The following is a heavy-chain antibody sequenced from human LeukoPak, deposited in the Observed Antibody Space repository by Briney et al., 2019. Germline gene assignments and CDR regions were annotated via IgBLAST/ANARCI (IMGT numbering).Heavy chain of an antibody. V-gene: IGHV3-7*01. D-gene: IGHD3-10*01. Sequence: GGSLRLSCAASGFIFSNYWMSWVRQAPGKGLEWVANIMQDGSDKSYVDSVKGRFTISRDNAKNSLYLQMNSLRAEDMAVYYCARVLGGVSGYLFDYWGQGALVTVSS. CDR3: ARVLGGVSGYLFDY. J-gene: IGHJ4*02. CDR2: IMQDGSDK. CDR1: GFIFSNYW.